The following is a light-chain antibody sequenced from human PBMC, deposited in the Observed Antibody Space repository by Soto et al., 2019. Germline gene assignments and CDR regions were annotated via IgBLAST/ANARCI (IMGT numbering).Light chain of an antibody. Sequence: EIVMTQSPATLYVSPGERATLSCRASQSVYNKFAWYQQRPGQAPRLLIYGASTRATGIPARFSGGVSGTEFSLTISSLQSEDFAVYYCQQYNDWPMYSFGQGTRLEIK. J-gene: IGKJ2*01. CDR1: QSVYNK. CDR2: GAS. CDR3: QQYNDWPMYS. V-gene: IGKV3-15*01.